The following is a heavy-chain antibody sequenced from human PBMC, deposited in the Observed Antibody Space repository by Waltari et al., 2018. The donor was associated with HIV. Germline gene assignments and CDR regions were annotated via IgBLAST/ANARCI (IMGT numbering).Heavy chain of an antibody. CDR1: GSTISEGR. J-gene: IGHJ6*02. CDR2: IRAKPNKFAT. V-gene: IGHV3-73*01. Sequence: EMQLVESGGGLVQPGGSLILSCAASGSTISEGRIHWVRQASGKGLEWVGSIRAKPNKFATAYAASVEGRFTISRDDSKDTAYLQMHSLRTEDTAKYYCATNGDYNYYGLDVWGQGATVTVSS. CDR3: ATNGDYNYYGLDV. D-gene: IGHD2-8*01.